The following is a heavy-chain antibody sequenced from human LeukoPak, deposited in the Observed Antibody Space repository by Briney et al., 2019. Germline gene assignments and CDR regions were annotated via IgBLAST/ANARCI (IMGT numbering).Heavy chain of an antibody. CDR3: ARVIYSSTSRAIDY. CDR2: ITSSGDNI. J-gene: IGHJ4*02. V-gene: IGHV3-21*01. D-gene: IGHD4-11*01. Sequence: GGSLRLSGAASGFAFSTYSMKWVRQAPGKGLEWVSYITSSGDNIFYADSVKGRFTISRDNAKNLLYLQMNSLRADDTAVYYCARVIYSSTSRAIDYWGQGTLVTVSS. CDR1: GFAFSTYS.